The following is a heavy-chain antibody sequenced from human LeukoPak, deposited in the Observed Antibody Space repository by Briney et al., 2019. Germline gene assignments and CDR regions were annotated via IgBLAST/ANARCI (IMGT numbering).Heavy chain of an antibody. CDR3: ARSVGRNWYFDL. CDR1: GGSISSGGYY. CDR2: IYYSGST. Sequence: SQTLSLTCTVSGGSISSGGYYWSWIRQHPGKGLEWIGYIYYSGSTYYNPSLKSRVTISVDTSKNQFSLKLSSVTAADTAVYYCARSVGRNWYFDLWGRGTLVTVSS. V-gene: IGHV4-31*03. J-gene: IGHJ2*01.